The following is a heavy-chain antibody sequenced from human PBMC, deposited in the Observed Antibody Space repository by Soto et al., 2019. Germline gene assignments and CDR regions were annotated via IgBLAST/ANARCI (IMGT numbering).Heavy chain of an antibody. CDR2: IYYSGST. Sequence: QVQLQESGPGLVKPSQALSLTCSVSGYSMRIGGYYWSWIRQLPGKGLEWIGYIYYSGSTYYNPAVKSRVSISVDTSKNQFSLRLSSVTAADTAVYFCARGTGSGRARDWFDTWGQGARVTVSS. V-gene: IGHV4-31*03. CDR1: GYSMRIGGYY. J-gene: IGHJ5*02. D-gene: IGHD3-10*01. CDR3: ARGTGSGRARDWFDT.